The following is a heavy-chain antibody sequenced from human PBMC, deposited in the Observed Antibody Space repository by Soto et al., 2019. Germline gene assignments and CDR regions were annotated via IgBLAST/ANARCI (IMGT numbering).Heavy chain of an antibody. CDR1: GGSITSGGYY. Sequence: QVQLQESGPGLVRPSETLSLTCTVSGGSITSGGYYWGWIRQHPGKGLEWIGHIYYSGSTSYNPSPQGRVRMSGDTFKNQFSLKVRFGTAADPGVYFWARGGLSDNRFVPWGQGTLVTVSS. CDR2: IYYSGST. CDR3: ARGGLSDNRFVP. J-gene: IGHJ5*02. D-gene: IGHD3-16*01. V-gene: IGHV4-31*03.